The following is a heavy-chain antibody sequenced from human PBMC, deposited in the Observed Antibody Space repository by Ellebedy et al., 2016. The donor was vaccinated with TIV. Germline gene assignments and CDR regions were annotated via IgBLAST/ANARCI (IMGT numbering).Heavy chain of an antibody. D-gene: IGHD1-26*01. CDR1: GFTFSNDW. J-gene: IGHJ4*02. CDR2: IKSNAAGGTT. CDR3: TTDPRGSYNDY. Sequence: PGGSLRLSCAVSGFTFSNDWMARVRKAPGKGLEWVGRIKSNAAGGTTDYAAPVEGRFTISRDDSKNMLFLQMNSLKTEDTALYYCTTDPRGSYNDYWGQGALVIVSS. V-gene: IGHV3-15*01.